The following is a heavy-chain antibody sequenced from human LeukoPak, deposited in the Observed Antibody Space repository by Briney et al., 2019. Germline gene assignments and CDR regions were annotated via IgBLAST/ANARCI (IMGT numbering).Heavy chain of an antibody. CDR2: INSDGSST. CDR1: GFTFSSYW. Sequence: QSGGSLRLSCAASGFTFSSYWMHWVRQAPGKGLVWVSRINSDGSSTSYADSVKGRFTISRDNAKNTLYLQMNSLRAEDTAVYYCARDLIDYGDYFYYYYYMDVWGKGTTVTVSS. CDR3: ARDLIDYGDYFYYYYYMDV. V-gene: IGHV3-74*01. J-gene: IGHJ6*03. D-gene: IGHD4-17*01.